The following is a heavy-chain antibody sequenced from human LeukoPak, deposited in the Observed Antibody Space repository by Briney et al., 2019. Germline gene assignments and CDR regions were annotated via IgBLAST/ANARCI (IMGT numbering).Heavy chain of an antibody. J-gene: IGHJ5*02. V-gene: IGHV1-69*06. Sequence: SVKVSCKASGGSFSSYAISWVRQAPGQGLEWMGGIIPLFGTTNSAQKFQGRVTINADKSTSTVYMEVSSLRSEDTAVYYCARQYTVTTALGLLRWFDPWGQGTLVTVSS. CDR2: IIPLFGTT. CDR1: GGSFSSYA. CDR3: ARQYTVTTALGLLRWFDP. D-gene: IGHD4-17*01.